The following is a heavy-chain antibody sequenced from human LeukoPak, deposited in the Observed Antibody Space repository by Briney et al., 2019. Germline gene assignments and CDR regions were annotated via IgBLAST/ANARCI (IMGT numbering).Heavy chain of an antibody. CDR1: GFTFSSYA. V-gene: IGHV3-21*01. D-gene: IGHD5-24*01. CDR2: ISSSSSYI. J-gene: IGHJ4*02. Sequence: GGSLRLSCAASGFTFSSYAMSWVCQAPGKGLEWVSSISSSSSYIYYADSVKGRFTISRDNAKNSLYLQMNSLRAEDTAVYYCARARRDGYNFVYWGQGTLVTVSS. CDR3: ARARRDGYNFVY.